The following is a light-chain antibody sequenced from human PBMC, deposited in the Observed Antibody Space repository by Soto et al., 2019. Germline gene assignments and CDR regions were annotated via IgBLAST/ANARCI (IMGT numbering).Light chain of an antibody. V-gene: IGKV3-11*01. J-gene: IGKJ5*01. CDR2: DAS. Sequence: EIVFTQAPATLSFSPGERATLSCRASQSVSSYLAWYQQKPGQAPRLLIYDASNRATGIPARFSGSGSGTDFTLTISSLEPEDFAVYYCQQRSNWPLTLGQGTRLEIK. CDR1: QSVSSY. CDR3: QQRSNWPLT.